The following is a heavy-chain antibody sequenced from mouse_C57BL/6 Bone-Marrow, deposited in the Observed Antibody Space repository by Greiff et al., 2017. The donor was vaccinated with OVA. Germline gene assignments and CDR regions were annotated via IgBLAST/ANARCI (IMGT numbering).Heavy chain of an antibody. CDR2: INSDGGST. CDR1: EYEFPSHD. V-gene: IGHV5-2*01. CDR3: ARDSSGYLYYAMGY. J-gene: IGHJ4*01. D-gene: IGHD3-2*02. Sequence: EVQRVEPGGGLVQPGESLKLSCESNEYEFPSHDMSWVRKTPEKRLELVAAINSDGGSTYYPDTMERRFIISRDNTKKTLYLQMSSLRSEDTALYYCARDSSGYLYYAMGYWGQGTTVTVSS.